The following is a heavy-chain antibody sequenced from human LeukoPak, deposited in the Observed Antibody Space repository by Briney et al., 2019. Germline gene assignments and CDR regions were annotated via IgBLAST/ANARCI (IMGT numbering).Heavy chain of an antibody. CDR3: AKTTSGWSLVYYFDY. CDR1: GFTFSSYA. V-gene: IGHV3-23*01. Sequence: GGSLRLSCAASGFTFSSYAMSWVRQAPGKGLEWVSAISGSGGSTCYADSVKGRFTISRDNSKNTLYLQMNSLRAEDTAVYYCAKTTSGWSLVYYFDYWGQGTLVTVSS. D-gene: IGHD6-19*01. J-gene: IGHJ4*02. CDR2: ISGSGGST.